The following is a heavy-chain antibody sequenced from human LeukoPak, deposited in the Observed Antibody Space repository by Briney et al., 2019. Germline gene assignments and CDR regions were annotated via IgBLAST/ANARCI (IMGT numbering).Heavy chain of an antibody. D-gene: IGHD3-22*01. V-gene: IGHV7-4-1*02. CDR3: ARDILYDSSGRTYFDY. CDR1: GYTFTKEA. Sequence: ASVKVSCKAFGYTFTKEAISWVRQAPGQGLEWMGWINTNTGNPTYAQGFTGRFVFSLDTSVSTAYLQISSLKAENTAVYYCARDILYDSSGRTYFDYWGQGTLVTVSS. J-gene: IGHJ4*02. CDR2: INTNTGNP.